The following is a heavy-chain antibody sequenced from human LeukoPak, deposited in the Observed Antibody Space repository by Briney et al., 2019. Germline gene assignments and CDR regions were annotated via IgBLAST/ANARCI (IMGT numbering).Heavy chain of an antibody. CDR1: GGSISSYY. CDR2: IYYSGST. V-gene: IGHV4-59*08. J-gene: IGHJ5*02. Sequence: SETLSLTCTVSGGSISSYYWSWIRQPPGKGLEWIGYIYYSGSTNYNPSLKSRVTISVDTSKNQFSLKLSSVTAADTAVYYCARHHAIGGIVVVISNWFDPWGQGTLVTVSS. CDR3: ARHHAIGGIVVVISNWFDP. D-gene: IGHD3-22*01.